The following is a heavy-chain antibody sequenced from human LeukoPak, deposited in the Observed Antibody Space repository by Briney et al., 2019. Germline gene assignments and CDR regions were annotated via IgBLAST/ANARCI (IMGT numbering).Heavy chain of an antibody. Sequence: GGSLRLSCAASGFTFSSYGMHWVRQAPGKGLEWVAFIRYDGSNKYYADSVKGRFTISRDYSKNTLYLQMNSLRAEDTAVYYCARDRVGYGSGWIDYWGQGTLVTVSS. D-gene: IGHD6-19*01. CDR2: IRYDGSNK. V-gene: IGHV3-30*02. CDR1: GFTFSSYG. CDR3: ARDRVGYGSGWIDY. J-gene: IGHJ4*02.